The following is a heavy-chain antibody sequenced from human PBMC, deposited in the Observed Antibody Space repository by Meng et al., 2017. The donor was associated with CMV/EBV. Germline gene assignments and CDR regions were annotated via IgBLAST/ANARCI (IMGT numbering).Heavy chain of an antibody. V-gene: IGHV3-30-3*01. D-gene: IGHD2-2*02. Sequence: GGSLRLSCAASGFTFSSYAMHWVRQAPGKGLEWVAVISYDGSNKYYADSVKGRFTIARDNSKNTLYLQMNSLRAEGTAVYYWARMDIVVVPAAILVGAFDIWGQGTMVTVSS. CDR3: ARMDIVVVPAAILVGAFDI. CDR2: ISYDGSNK. J-gene: IGHJ3*02. CDR1: GFTFSSYA.